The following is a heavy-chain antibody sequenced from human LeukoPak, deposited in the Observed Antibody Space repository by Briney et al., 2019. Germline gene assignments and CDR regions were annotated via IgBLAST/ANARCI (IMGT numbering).Heavy chain of an antibody. D-gene: IGHD5-12*01. CDR3: ARGGGILATPLIDY. CDR2: VSAYNDDT. CDR1: GYTFNSYG. V-gene: IGHV1-18*04. J-gene: IGHJ4*02. Sequence: VALVKVSCKASGYTFNSYGISWVRQAPGQGLEWMGWVSAYNDDTNYAQKLQGRVTMTTDTSTSTAYMELRSLRSDDTAVYFCARGGGILATPLIDYWGQGTLVTVSS.